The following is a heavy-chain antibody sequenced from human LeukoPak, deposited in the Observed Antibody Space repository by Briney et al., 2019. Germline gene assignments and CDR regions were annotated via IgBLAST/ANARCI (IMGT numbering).Heavy chain of an antibody. CDR3: ARDAPQVPAAGVLAS. CDR1: GFTVSDNY. V-gene: IGHV3-53*01. Sequence: GGSLRLSCAASGFTVSDNYMSWVRQAPGKGLEWVSVMYSRGDTYYANSVKGRFTFSRDISKNTLYLQMDGLRTEDTAMYYCARDAPQVPAAGVLASWGQGTLVIVSS. D-gene: IGHD6-13*01. CDR2: MYSRGDT. J-gene: IGHJ5*02.